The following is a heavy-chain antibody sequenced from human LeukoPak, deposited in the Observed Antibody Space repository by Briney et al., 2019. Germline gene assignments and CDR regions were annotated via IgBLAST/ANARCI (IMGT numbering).Heavy chain of an antibody. CDR2: MNPNSGNT. Sequence: GASVKVSCKASGYTFTSYDINWVRQATGQGLEWMGWMNPNSGNTGYAQKFQGRVTMTRSTSISTAYMELSSLRSEDTAVYYCARDPPNVLRYFDCRSHQICGMDVWGQGTTVTVSS. J-gene: IGHJ6*02. D-gene: IGHD3-9*01. CDR3: ARDPPNVLRYFDCRSHQICGMDV. V-gene: IGHV1-8*01. CDR1: GYTFTSYD.